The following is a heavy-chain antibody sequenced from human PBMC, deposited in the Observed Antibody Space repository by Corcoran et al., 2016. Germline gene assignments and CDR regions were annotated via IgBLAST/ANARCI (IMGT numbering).Heavy chain of an antibody. CDR2: IWYDGRNP. V-gene: IGHV3-33*01. D-gene: IGHD2-21*02. CDR3: AGDTCGGDCYSLDY. CDR1: GFTFSSYG. J-gene: IGHJ4*02. Sequence: QVQLVESGGGVVQPGRSLRLSCAASGFTFSSYGMHWVRQAPGKGLEWVALIWYDGRNPYYADSVKGRFTISRDNSKNTLYLQMNSLRAEETALYYCAGDTCGGDCYSLDYWGQGTLVTVSS.